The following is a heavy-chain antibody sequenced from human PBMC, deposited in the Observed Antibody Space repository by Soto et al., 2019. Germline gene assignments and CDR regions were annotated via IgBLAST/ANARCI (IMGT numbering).Heavy chain of an antibody. D-gene: IGHD2-21*02. CDR2: ISYDGSNK. CDR3: ARESVVVVTDY. Sequence: QVQLVESGGGVVQPGRSLRLSCAASGFTFSSYAMHWVRQAPGKGLEWVAVISYDGSNKYYADSVKGRFTISRDNSKNTLYLQMNSLRAEDTAVYYCARESVVVVTDYWAQGTLVTVSS. J-gene: IGHJ4*02. V-gene: IGHV3-30-3*01. CDR1: GFTFSSYA.